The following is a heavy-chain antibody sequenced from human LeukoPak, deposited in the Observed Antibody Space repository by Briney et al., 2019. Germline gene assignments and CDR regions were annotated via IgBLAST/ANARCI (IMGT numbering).Heavy chain of an antibody. CDR1: GFTFSSYA. J-gene: IGHJ4*02. CDR3: AGAPYYYDSSGYYWGIDY. D-gene: IGHD3-22*01. V-gene: IGHV3-30-3*01. Sequence: GGSLRLSCAASGFTFSSYAMHWVRQAPGKGLEWVAVISYDGSNKYYADPVKGRFTISRDNSKNTLYLQMNSLRAEDTAVYYCAGAPYYYDSSGYYWGIDYWGQGTLVTVSS. CDR2: ISYDGSNK.